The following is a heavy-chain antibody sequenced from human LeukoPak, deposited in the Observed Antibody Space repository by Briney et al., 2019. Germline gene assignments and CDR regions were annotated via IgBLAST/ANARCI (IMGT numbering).Heavy chain of an antibody. J-gene: IGHJ4*02. Sequence: GASVKVSCKASGYTFTGYYMHWVRPAPGQGLEWMGWIHPSTGNPTYAQGFTGRFVFSLDTSVSTTYLQISSLKAEDTAVYFCARAFQSLGGLSLPDYWGQGTLLTVSS. CDR2: IHPSTGNP. CDR3: ARAFQSLGGLSLPDY. CDR1: GYTFTGYY. D-gene: IGHD3-16*02. V-gene: IGHV7-4-1*02.